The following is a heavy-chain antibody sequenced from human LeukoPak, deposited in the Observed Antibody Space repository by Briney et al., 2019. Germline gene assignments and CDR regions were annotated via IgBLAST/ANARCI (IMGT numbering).Heavy chain of an antibody. V-gene: IGHV4-39*01. CDR3: ARQLRWEFRITYLAGGFDP. D-gene: IGHD1-26*01. CDR1: GGSISTSNYY. Sequence: SETLSLTCTVSGGSISTSNYYWSWIRQPLGKGLEWIGEINHSGSTNYNPSLKSRVTISVDTSKNQFSLKLSSVTAADTAVYYCARQLRWEFRITYLAGGFDPWGQGTLVTVSS. CDR2: INHSGST. J-gene: IGHJ5*02.